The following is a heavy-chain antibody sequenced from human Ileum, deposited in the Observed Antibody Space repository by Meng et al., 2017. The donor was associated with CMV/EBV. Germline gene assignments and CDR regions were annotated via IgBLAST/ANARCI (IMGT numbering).Heavy chain of an antibody. CDR3: ARRSGRDIVVVPAAKGAFDI. CDR2: IYYSGST. V-gene: IGHV4-61*01. Sequence: SETLSLTCTVSGGSVSSGSYYWSWIRQPPGKGLEWIGYIYYSGSTNYNPSLKSRVTISVDTSKNQFSLKLSSVTAADTAVYYCARRSGRDIVVVPAAKGAFDIWGQGTMVTVSS. J-gene: IGHJ3*02. CDR1: GGSVSSGSYY. D-gene: IGHD2-2*01.